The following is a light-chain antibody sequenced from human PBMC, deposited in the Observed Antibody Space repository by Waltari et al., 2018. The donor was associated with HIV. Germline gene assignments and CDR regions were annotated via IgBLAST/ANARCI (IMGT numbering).Light chain of an antibody. J-gene: IGKJ4*01. CDR3: QQLKSFPRT. V-gene: IGKV1-9*01. CDR1: HGISSY. CDR2: AAS. Sequence: IQLTQSPSFLSASVGDRVPIPCRASHGISSYLAWYQQKPGKAPKLLIYAASTLQRWVPSRFSGSGSGTECTLTISSLQPEDFATYYCQQLKSFPRTFGGGTKVETK.